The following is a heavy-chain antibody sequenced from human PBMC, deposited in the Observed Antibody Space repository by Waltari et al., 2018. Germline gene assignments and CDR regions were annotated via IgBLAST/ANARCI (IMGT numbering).Heavy chain of an antibody. CDR1: GYTFTAYY. CDR3: AKEDIVATKVFDD. Sequence: QVQMVQSGAEVKKPGASVKDSFKTSGYTFTAYYVPWVRQAPGQGLEWIGWFNCNTGHRDDAQKFRGRVTMTRETSLTTVYMEMNRLTSDETAVYYCAKEDIVATKVFDDWGHGTLVTVSS. V-gene: IGHV1-2*02. CDR2: FNCNTGHR. J-gene: IGHJ4*01. D-gene: IGHD5-12*01.